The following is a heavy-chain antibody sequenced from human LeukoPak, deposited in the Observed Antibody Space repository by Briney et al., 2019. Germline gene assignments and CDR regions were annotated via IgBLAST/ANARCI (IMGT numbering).Heavy chain of an antibody. CDR2: ISSSSSYI. Sequence: GGSLRLSCAASGFTFSSYSMNWVRQAPGKGLEWVSSISSSSSYIYYADSVKGRFTISRDNAKNSLYLQMNSLRAEDTAVYYCARARQLGRPGNFDYWGQGTLVTVSS. CDR3: ARARQLGRPGNFDY. J-gene: IGHJ4*02. V-gene: IGHV3-21*01. CDR1: GFTFSSYS. D-gene: IGHD6-6*01.